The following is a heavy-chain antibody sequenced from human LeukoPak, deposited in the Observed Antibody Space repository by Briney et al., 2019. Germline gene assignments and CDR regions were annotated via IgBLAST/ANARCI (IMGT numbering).Heavy chain of an antibody. CDR1: DFTFSSYA. J-gene: IGHJ4*03. V-gene: IGHV3-23*01. CDR3: ARDRHGFFDY. CDR2: ISGSGDNT. Sequence: PGGSLRLSCAASDFTFSSYAMSWVRQAPGKGLEWVSAISGSGDNTYYADSVKGRFTIPRDNSKNTLYLQMNSERAEDTAVYYCARDRHGFFDYWGQGTLVTVSS.